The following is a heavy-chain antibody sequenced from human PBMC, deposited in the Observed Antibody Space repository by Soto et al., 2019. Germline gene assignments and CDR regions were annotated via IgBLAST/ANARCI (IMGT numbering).Heavy chain of an antibody. D-gene: IGHD3-3*01. Sequence: QVQLQQWGAGLLKPSETLSLTCAVYGGSFSGYYWSWIRQPPGKGLEWIGEINHSGSTNYNPSLNSRVTISVDTSKNQFSLKLSSVTAADTAVYYCARLMVGDFWSGYSSNWFDPWGQGTLVTVSS. CDR3: ARLMVGDFWSGYSSNWFDP. CDR2: INHSGST. J-gene: IGHJ5*02. V-gene: IGHV4-34*01. CDR1: GGSFSGYY.